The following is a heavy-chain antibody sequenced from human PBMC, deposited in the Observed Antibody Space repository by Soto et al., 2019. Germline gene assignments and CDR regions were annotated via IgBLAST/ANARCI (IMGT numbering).Heavy chain of an antibody. V-gene: IGHV1-3*01. J-gene: IGHJ5*02. CDR1: GYTFTSYA. Sequence: ASVKVSCKAAGYTFTSYAMHWVRQAPGQRLEWMGWINAGNGNTKYSQKFQGRVTITRDTSASTAYMELSSLRSEDTAVYYCARVPSRSWYNWFDPWGQRTLVTVSP. CDR2: INAGNGNT. D-gene: IGHD6-13*01. CDR3: ARVPSRSWYNWFDP.